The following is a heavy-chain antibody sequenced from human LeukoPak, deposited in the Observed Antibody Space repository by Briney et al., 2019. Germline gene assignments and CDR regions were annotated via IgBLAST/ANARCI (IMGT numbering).Heavy chain of an antibody. V-gene: IGHV1-69*06. CDR2: IIPIFGTA. CDR3: APQIAEGYRGSVWGGGFDY. CDR1: GGTFSSYA. Sequence: SVKVSCKASGGTFSSYAISWVRQAPGQGLEWMGGIIPIFGTANYAQKFQGRVTITADKSTSTAYMELSSLRSEDTAVYYCAPQIAEGYRGSVWGGGFDYWGQGTLVTVSS. J-gene: IGHJ4*02. D-gene: IGHD5-12*01.